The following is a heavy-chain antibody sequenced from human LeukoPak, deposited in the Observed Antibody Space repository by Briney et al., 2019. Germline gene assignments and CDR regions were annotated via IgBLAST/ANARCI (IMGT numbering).Heavy chain of an antibody. CDR1: GYSFTGYY. CDR3: ARSPTIADAFAI. V-gene: IGHV1-2*02. CDR2: INPKFGGT. J-gene: IGHJ3*02. D-gene: IGHD3-9*01. Sequence: ASVKVSCKAPGYSFTGYYIHWVRQAPGQGLEWMGWINPKFGGTNYAQNFQGRLTLTRDTSISTAYMELSRLRSDDTAMYYCARSPTIADAFAIWGRGTMVTVSS.